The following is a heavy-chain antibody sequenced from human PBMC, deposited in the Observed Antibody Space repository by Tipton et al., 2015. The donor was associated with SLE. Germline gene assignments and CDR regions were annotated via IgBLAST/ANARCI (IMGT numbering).Heavy chain of an antibody. V-gene: IGHV4-59*01. Sequence: TLSLTCTVSGGSIGTYYWSWIRQPPGKGLEYIGLIHYSGNTNYNPSLKSRVTISVDTSRNQFSLKLSHVTAADTAVYYCATKERCRGGSCYHYWGQGTLVTVSS. CDR3: ATKERCRGGSCYHY. J-gene: IGHJ4*02. D-gene: IGHD2-15*01. CDR1: GGSIGTYY. CDR2: IHYSGNT.